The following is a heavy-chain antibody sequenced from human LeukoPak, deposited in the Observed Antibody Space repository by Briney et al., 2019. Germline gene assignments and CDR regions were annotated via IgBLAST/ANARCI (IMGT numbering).Heavy chain of an antibody. D-gene: IGHD3-10*01. Sequence: PAESLTLTCTVSGFTFSDYYMSWIRQPPGKGLEWVAYISSPGTSIFYAHSVKGRFTGSRDNTKTSLFLQMNSLRVEDAAVYYCARVSPYSYGAGPYYVIYWGQGTLVTVSS. CDR1: GFTFSDYY. CDR2: ISSPGTSI. CDR3: ARVSPYSYGAGPYYVIY. J-gene: IGHJ4*02. V-gene: IGHV3-11*01.